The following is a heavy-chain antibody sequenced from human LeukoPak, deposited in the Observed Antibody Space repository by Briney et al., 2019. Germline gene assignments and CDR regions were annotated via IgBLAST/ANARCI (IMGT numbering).Heavy chain of an antibody. CDR3: ARYRYCSSTSCYTFDY. Sequence: SVKVSCKASGGTFSSYAISWVRQAPGQGLEWMGGIIPIFGTANYAQKFQGRVTITTDESTSTAYMELSSLRSEDTAVYYCARYRYCSSTSCYTFDYWGQGTLVTVSS. J-gene: IGHJ4*02. D-gene: IGHD2-2*02. CDR1: GGTFSSYA. CDR2: IIPIFGTA. V-gene: IGHV1-69*05.